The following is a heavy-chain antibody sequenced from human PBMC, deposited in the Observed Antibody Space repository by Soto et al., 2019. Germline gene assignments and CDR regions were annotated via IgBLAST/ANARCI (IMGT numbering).Heavy chain of an antibody. CDR1: GGSISSSSYF. CDR3: AREGGIAAAGPTPLDYYYYYGMDV. CDR2: IYYSGGT. V-gene: IGHV4-39*07. J-gene: IGHJ6*02. D-gene: IGHD6-13*01. Sequence: SETLSLTCTVSGGSISSSSYFWGWIRQPPGKGLEWIGSIYYSGGTYYKPSLKSRVTISVDTSKNTLYLQMNSLRAEDTAVYYCAREGGIAAAGPTPLDYYYYYGMDVWGQGTTVTVSS.